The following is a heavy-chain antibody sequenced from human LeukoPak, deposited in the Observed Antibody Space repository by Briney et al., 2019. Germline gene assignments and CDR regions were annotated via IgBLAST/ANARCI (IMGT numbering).Heavy chain of an antibody. Sequence: GGSLRLSCAASGFAFSSYAMHWVRQAPGKGLVWVSRINHDGSSTTYADSVKGRFTISRDNAKNTLYLQMNSLRAEDTAVYYCAREGVRGSYYGHWGQGTLVTVSS. CDR1: GFAFSSYA. CDR3: AREGVRGSYYGH. CDR2: INHDGSST. D-gene: IGHD3-10*01. J-gene: IGHJ4*02. V-gene: IGHV3-74*01.